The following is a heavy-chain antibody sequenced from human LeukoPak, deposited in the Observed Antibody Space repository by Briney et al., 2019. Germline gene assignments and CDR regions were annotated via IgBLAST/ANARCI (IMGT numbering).Heavy chain of an antibody. V-gene: IGHV3-23*01. CDR2: ISVSGGST. J-gene: IGHJ4*02. D-gene: IGHD2-15*01. CDR3: APYCSGGSCYRY. Sequence: GGSLRLSCVASGLTFSSYAMSWVRQAPGKGLEWVSTISVSGGSTYYADSVKGRFTISRDNSKNTLYLQMNSLRAEDTAVYYCAPYCSGGSCYRYWGLGTLVTVSS. CDR1: GLTFSSYA.